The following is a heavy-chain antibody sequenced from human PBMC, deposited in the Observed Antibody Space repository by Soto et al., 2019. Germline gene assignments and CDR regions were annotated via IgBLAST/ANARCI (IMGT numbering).Heavy chain of an antibody. V-gene: IGHV3-7*01. CDR2: IKQDGSQT. Sequence: EVRLVESGGALVQPGGSLRLSCAASGFTFSDSWMGWVRQAPGKGLQWVANIKQDGSQTLYEVSLRGRFIISRDNTLNTLYLHMSSLRAEDTALYYCVRESTWLRHYDYWGQGTVVTVSS. CDR3: VRESTWLRHYDY. D-gene: IGHD5-18*01. J-gene: IGHJ4*02. CDR1: GFTFSDSW.